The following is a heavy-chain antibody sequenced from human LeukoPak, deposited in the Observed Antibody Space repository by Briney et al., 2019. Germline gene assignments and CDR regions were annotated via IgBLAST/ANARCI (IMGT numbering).Heavy chain of an antibody. D-gene: IGHD2-2*01. CDR3: LRGYSTLDY. Sequence: SETLSLTCTVSGGSISSYYWSWIRQPPGKGLEWIGYIYYSGSTNYNPSLKSRVTISVDTSKNHFSLKLSSLPSADTHLYYLLRGYSTLDYGGQGTLVTVSS. CDR1: GGSISSYY. J-gene: IGHJ4*02. V-gene: IGHV4-59*01. CDR2: IYYSGST.